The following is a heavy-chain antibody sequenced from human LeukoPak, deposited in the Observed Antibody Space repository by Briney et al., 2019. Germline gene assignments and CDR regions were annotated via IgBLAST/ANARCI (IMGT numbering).Heavy chain of an antibody. CDR1: GGSISSYY. Sequence: SETLSLTCTVSGGSISSYYWSWIRQPPGKGLEWIGYIYYSGSTNYNPSLKSRVTISVDTSKNQFSLKLSSVTAADTAVYYGARTTGHIVVVTGGAFDIWGQGTMVTVSS. J-gene: IGHJ3*02. CDR3: ARTTGHIVVVTGGAFDI. D-gene: IGHD2-21*02. CDR2: IYYSGST. V-gene: IGHV4-59*01.